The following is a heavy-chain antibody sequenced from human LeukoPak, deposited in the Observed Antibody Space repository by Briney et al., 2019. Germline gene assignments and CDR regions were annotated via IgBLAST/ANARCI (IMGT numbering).Heavy chain of an antibody. CDR1: GGSISSYY. CDR2: IYYSGST. J-gene: IGHJ4*02. Sequence: SETLSLTCTVSGGSISSYYWSWIRQPPGKGLEWIGYIYYSGSTNYNPSLKSRVTTSVDTSKNQFSLKLSSVTAADTAVYYCARADILTGYYGGSWYYFDYWGQGTLVTVSS. CDR3: ARADILTGYYGGSWYYFDY. D-gene: IGHD3-9*01. V-gene: IGHV4-59*01.